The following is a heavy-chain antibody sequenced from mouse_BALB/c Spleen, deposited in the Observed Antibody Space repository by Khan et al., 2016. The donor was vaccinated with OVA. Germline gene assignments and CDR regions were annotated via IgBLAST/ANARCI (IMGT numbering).Heavy chain of an antibody. CDR2: INSNGGST. CDR1: GFTFSSYG. V-gene: IGHV5-6-3*01. J-gene: IGHJ2*01. Sequence: EVQLQESGGGLVQPGGSLKLSCAASGFTFSSYGMSWVRQTPDKRLELVATINSNGGSTYYPVSVKGRFTISRDNAKNTLYLQMSSLKSEDTAMYYCARMARTINWGQGTTLTVSS. CDR3: ARMARTIN.